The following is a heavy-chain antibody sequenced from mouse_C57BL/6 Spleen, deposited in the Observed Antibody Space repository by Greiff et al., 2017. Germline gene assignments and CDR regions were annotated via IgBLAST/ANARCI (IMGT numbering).Heavy chain of an antibody. CDR2: INPNYGTT. CDR3: ARDTTVVSLKYFDV. D-gene: IGHD1-1*01. V-gene: IGHV1-39*01. J-gene: IGHJ1*03. Sequence: LVESGPELVKPGASVKISCKASGYSFTDYNMTWVKQSNGKSLEWIGVINPNYGTTSYNQKFKGKATLTVDQSSSTAYMQLNSLTSEDSAVYYCARDTTVVSLKYFDVWGTGTTVTVAS. CDR1: GYSFTDYN.